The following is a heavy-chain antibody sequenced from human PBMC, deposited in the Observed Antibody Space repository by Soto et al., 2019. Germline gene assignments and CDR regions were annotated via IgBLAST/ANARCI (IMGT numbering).Heavy chain of an antibody. D-gene: IGHD6-13*01. CDR2: ISAYNGNT. J-gene: IGHJ6*02. CDR3: ARVEAAAAHRYYYYYGMDV. Sequence: QVQLVQSGAEVKKPGASVKVSCKASGYTFTSYGISWVRQAPGQGLEWMGWISAYNGNTNYAQKLQGRVTMTTDTSTSTAYMELRSLRSDDTAVYYCARVEAAAAHRYYYYYGMDVWGHGTTVTVSS. V-gene: IGHV1-18*01. CDR1: GYTFTSYG.